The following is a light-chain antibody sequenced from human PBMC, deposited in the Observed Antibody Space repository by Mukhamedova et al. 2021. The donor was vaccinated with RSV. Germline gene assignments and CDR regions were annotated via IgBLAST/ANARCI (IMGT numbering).Light chain of an antibody. Sequence: RVTISCSGSSSNIGSNYVYWYQQLPGTAPKLLIYRNNQRPSRVPDRFSGSKSGTSASLAISGLRSEDEADYYCAAWDDSLSGWVF. J-gene: IGLJ3*02. CDR1: SSNIGSNY. V-gene: IGLV1-47*01. CDR3: AAWDDSLSGWV. CDR2: RNN.